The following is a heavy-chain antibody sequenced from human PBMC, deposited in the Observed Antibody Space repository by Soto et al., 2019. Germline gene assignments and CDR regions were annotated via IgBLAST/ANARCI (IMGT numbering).Heavy chain of an antibody. V-gene: IGHV3-23*01. D-gene: IGHD1-26*01. Sequence: PGGSLRLSCAASGFSFRNYAMTWVRQAPGKGLEWVSGLSGPGGGTYYADYVKGRFTISRDNFKSAVHLQMNSLRAEDTAIYCCAKGKISTTTYTSFDSWGRGTLVTVSS. CDR2: LSGPGGGT. J-gene: IGHJ5*01. CDR1: GFSFRNYA. CDR3: AKGKISTTTYTSFDS.